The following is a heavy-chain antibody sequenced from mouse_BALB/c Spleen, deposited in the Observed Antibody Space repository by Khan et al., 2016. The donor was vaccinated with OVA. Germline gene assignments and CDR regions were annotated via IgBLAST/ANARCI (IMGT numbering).Heavy chain of an antibody. CDR3: TRRRLSGIFAY. CDR2: INPSTGYT. Sequence: QVQLKESGTELAKPGASVKMSCKTSGYTFTTYWMHWVKQRPGQGLEWIGYINPSTGYTEYNQKFKDKATLTTDKSSNTAYIQLSSLTSEETARNYWTRRRLSGIFAYWSQGTMDNVTA. CDR1: GYTFTTYW. V-gene: IGHV1-7*01. J-gene: IGHJ3*01. D-gene: IGHD1-3*01.